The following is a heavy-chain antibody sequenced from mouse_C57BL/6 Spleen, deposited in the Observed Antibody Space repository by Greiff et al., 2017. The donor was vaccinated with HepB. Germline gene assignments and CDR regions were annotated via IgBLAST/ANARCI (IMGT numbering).Heavy chain of an antibody. V-gene: IGHV1-64*01. Sequence: QVQLQQPGAELVKPGASVKLSCKASGYTFTSYWMHWVKQRPGQGLEWFGMIHPNSGSTNYNEKFKSMATLTAVNSSSTAYMQLSSLTSEDSAVYCWARADGYRSGFAYWGQGTLVTVSA. CDR1: GYTFTSYW. D-gene: IGHD2-3*01. CDR2: IHPNSGST. CDR3: ARADGYRSGFAY. J-gene: IGHJ3*01.